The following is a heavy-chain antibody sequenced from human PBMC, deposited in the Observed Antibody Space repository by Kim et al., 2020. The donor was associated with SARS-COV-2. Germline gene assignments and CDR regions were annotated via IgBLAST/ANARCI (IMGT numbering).Heavy chain of an antibody. V-gene: IGHV3-33*01. CDR3: AREFRFGEDDAFDI. CDR1: GFTFSSYG. D-gene: IGHD3-10*01. CDR2: IWYDGSNK. J-gene: IGHJ3*02. Sequence: GGSLRLSCAASGFTFSSYGMHWVRQAPGKGLEWVAVIWYDGSNKYYADSVKGRFTISRDNSKNTLYLQMNSLRAEDTAVYYCAREFRFGEDDAFDIWGQGTMVTVSS.